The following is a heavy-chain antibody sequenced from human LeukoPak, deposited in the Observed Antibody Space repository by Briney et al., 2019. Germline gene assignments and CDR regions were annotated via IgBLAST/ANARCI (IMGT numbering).Heavy chain of an antibody. CDR1: GGSISSSNYY. V-gene: IGHV4-61*05. CDR2: IYYSGST. J-gene: IGHJ5*02. D-gene: IGHD5-12*01. CDR3: ARVVATISDWFDP. Sequence: SETLSLTCTVSGGSISSSNYYWGWIRQPPGKGLEWIGYIYYSGSTNYNPSLKSRVTISVDTSKNQFSLKLSSVTAADTAVYYCARVVATISDWFDPWGQGTLVTVSS.